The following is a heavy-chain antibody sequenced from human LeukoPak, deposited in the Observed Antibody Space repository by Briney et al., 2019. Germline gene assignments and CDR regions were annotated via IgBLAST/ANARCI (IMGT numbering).Heavy chain of an antibody. J-gene: IGHJ4*02. D-gene: IGHD3-16*01. V-gene: IGHV3-66*01. CDR2: IYTGGST. Sequence: GGSLRLSCAASGFIVSGSYRSWVRQARGKGREWVSVIYTGGSTLYADSVKGRFTISRDNSDNTLYLQMNSLRAEDTAVYYCARDLWGYSYWGQGTLVTVSA. CDR1: GFIVSGSY. CDR3: ARDLWGYSY.